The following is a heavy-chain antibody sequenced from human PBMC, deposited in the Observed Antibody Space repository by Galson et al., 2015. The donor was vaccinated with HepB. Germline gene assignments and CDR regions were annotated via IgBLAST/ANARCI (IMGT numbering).Heavy chain of an antibody. CDR1: GFTFSSYS. J-gene: IGHJ3*02. CDR3: SSWAYDSSGYYSLDI. V-gene: IGHV3-21*01. Sequence: SLRLSCAASGFTFSSYSMNWVRQAPGKGLEWVSSISSSSSYIYYADSVKGRFTISRDNAKNSLYLQMNSLRAEDTAVYYCSSWAYDSSGYYSLDIWGQGTMVTVSS. CDR2: ISSSSSYI. D-gene: IGHD3-22*01.